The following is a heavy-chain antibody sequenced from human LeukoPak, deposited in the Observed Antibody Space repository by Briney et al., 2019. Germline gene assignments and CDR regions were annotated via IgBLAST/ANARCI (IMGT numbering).Heavy chain of an antibody. CDR2: IYHSGST. V-gene: IGHV4-38-2*02. D-gene: IGHD6-13*01. CDR1: GYSIKSGYY. J-gene: IGHJ5*02. CDR3: ARAYFSSWYMNWFDP. Sequence: SETLSLTCTVSGYSIKSGYYWGWIRQPPGKGLEWIGSIYHSGSTYYNPSLKSRVTISVDTSKNQFSLKLSSVTAADTAVYYCARAYFSSWYMNWFDPWGQGTLVTVSS.